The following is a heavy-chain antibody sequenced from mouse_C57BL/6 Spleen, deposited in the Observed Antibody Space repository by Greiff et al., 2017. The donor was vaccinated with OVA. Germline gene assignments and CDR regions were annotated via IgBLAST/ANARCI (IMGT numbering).Heavy chain of an antibody. Sequence: LVKPGASVKLSCKASGYTFTEYTIHWVKQRSGQGLEWIGWFYPGSGSIKYNEKFKDKATLTADKSSSTVYMELSRLTSEDSAVYFCARHERPMVTTEAWFAYWGQGTLVTVSA. V-gene: IGHV1-62-2*01. D-gene: IGHD2-2*01. CDR3: ARHERPMVTTEAWFAY. J-gene: IGHJ3*01. CDR2: FYPGSGSI. CDR1: GYTFTEYT.